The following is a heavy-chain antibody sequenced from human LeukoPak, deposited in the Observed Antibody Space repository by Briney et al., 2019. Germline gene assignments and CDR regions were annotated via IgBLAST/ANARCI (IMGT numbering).Heavy chain of an antibody. V-gene: IGHV1-18*01. D-gene: IGHD6-13*01. CDR2: VSAYNGNT. CDR3: AREAAAGVYFEY. Sequence: ASVKVSCKASGYTFSSYDISWVRQAPGQGLEWMGWVSAYNGNTNYVHHLQGRVTMTTDTSTTTAYLELRSLRSDDTAIYYCAREAAAGVYFEYWGQGTLVTV. CDR1: GYTFSSYD. J-gene: IGHJ4*02.